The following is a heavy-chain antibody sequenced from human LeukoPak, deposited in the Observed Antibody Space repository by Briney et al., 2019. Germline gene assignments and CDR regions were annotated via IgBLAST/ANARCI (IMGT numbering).Heavy chain of an antibody. CDR3: AKASSFSSGWSHDY. D-gene: IGHD6-19*01. Sequence: PGGSLRLSCAASGFTFSSYGMHWVRQAPGKGLEWVAFIRYDGSNKYYADSVKGRFTISRDNSKNTLYLQMNSLRAEDTAVYYCAKASSFSSGWSHDYWGQGTLVTVSS. J-gene: IGHJ4*02. CDR2: IRYDGSNK. CDR1: GFTFSSYG. V-gene: IGHV3-30*02.